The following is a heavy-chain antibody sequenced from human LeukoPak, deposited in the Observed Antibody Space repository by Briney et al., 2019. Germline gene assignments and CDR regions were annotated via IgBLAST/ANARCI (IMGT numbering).Heavy chain of an antibody. Sequence: PGGSLRLSGAASGFTVSSNYMSWVRQAPGKGLEWVSVIYSGGSTYYADSVKGRFTISRDNSKNTLYLQMNSLRAEDTAVYYCARDSVAAAGTGYYYGMDVWGQGTTVTVSS. CDR1: GFTVSSNY. CDR2: IYSGGST. CDR3: ARDSVAAAGTGYYYGMDV. J-gene: IGHJ6*02. V-gene: IGHV3-53*01. D-gene: IGHD6-13*01.